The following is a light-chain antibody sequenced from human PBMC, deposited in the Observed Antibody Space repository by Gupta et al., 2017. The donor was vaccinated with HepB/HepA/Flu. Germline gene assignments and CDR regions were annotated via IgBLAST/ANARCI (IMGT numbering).Light chain of an antibody. Sequence: TQSPATLSVSPGQRVTLFCRASDDVKTNLDSYHQRLGPPHRLLIYHASSRAPGVPSRFDGRGSGTEFTLTLTTLQSEAFGVSSCDQYRHWPPTLTFGQGTKVEI. V-gene: IGKV3-15*01. J-gene: IGKJ1*01. CDR1: DDVKTN. CDR2: HAS. CDR3: DQYRHWPPTLT.